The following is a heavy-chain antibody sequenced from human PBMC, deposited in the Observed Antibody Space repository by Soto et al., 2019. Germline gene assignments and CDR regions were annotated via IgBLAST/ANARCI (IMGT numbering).Heavy chain of an antibody. J-gene: IGHJ5*02. CDR3: ARETFIGSSWNWFDP. Sequence: SETLSLTCTVSGGSISSYYWSWIRQPAGKGLEWIGRIYTGGGTNYNPSLKSRFTMSVDTSKNQFSLKLSSMTAADTAVYYCARETFIGSSWNWFDPWGQGTLVTVSS. V-gene: IGHV4-4*07. D-gene: IGHD6-13*01. CDR2: IYTGGGT. CDR1: GGSISSYY.